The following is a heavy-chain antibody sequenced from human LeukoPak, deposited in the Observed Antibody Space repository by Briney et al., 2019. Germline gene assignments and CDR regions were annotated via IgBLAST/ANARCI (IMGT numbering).Heavy chain of an antibody. D-gene: IGHD3-3*01. CDR2: IKSKTDGGTT. J-gene: IGHJ4*02. CDR3: TTDQNVLRFLEWFPQTYFDY. Sequence: GGSLRLSCAASGFTFSNAWMSWVRQAPGKGLEWVGRIKSKTDGGTTDYAAPVQATFTISRAHSKDTLYLQMNSLKTEDTAVYYCTTDQNVLRFLEWFPQTYFDYWGQGTLVTVSS. V-gene: IGHV3-15*01. CDR1: GFTFSNAW.